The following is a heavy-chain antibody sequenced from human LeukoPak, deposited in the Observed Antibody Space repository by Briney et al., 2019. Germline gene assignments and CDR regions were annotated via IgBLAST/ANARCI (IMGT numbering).Heavy chain of an antibody. V-gene: IGHV1-2*02. J-gene: IGHJ6*03. CDR2: INPNSGGT. CDR1: GYTFTGYY. CDR3: ARDRPHYDILTGYPATYYYMDV. D-gene: IGHD3-9*01. Sequence: ASVKVSCKASGYTFTGYYMHWVRQAPGQGPEWMGWINPNSGGTNYAQKFQGRVTMTRDTSISTAYMELSRLRSDDTAVYYCARDRPHYDILTGYPATYYYMDVWGKGTTVTISS.